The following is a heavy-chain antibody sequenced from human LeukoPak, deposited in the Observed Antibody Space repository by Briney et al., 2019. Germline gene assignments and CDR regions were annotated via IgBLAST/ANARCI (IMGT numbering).Heavy chain of an antibody. CDR3: TTDVPRWGYSYGSGIDY. J-gene: IGHJ4*02. CDR2: IKSKTDGGTT. Sequence: GGSLRLSCAASGFTFSNAWMSWVRQAPGKGLEWVGRIKSKTDGGTTDYAAPVKGRFTISRDDSKNTLYLQMNSLKTEDTAVYYCTTDVPRWGYSYGSGIDYWGQGTLVTVSS. V-gene: IGHV3-15*01. CDR1: GFTFSNAW. D-gene: IGHD5-18*01.